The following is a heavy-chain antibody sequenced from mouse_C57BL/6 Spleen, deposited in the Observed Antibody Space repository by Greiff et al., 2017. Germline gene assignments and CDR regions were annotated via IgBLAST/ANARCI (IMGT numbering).Heavy chain of an antibody. CDR2: INPNNGGT. CDR3: ARFDDDGYYFDY. Sequence: VQLKQSGPELVKPGASVKMSCKASGYTFTDYNMHWVKQSHGKSLEWIGYINPNNGGTSYNQKFKGKATLTVDKSSSTAYMELRSLTSEDSAVYYCARFDDDGYYFDYWGQGTTLTVSS. V-gene: IGHV1-22*01. CDR1: GYTFTDYN. D-gene: IGHD2-4*01. J-gene: IGHJ2*01.